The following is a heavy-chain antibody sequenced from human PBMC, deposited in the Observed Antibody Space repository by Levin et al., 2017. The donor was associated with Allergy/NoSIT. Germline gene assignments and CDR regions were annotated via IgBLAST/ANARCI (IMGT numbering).Heavy chain of an antibody. CDR2: INHRGYT. J-gene: IGHJ3*02. V-gene: IGHV4-34*01. CDR3: AVFSLRYGTFEI. D-gene: IGHD4-17*01. CDR1: FFSFFFSS. Sequence: SETLSLTFSFSFFSFFFSSFLFLLPPPLKGLEWIGEINHRGYTAYNPSLKSRATISVDTSRNQFSVKLNSVTAADTAVYYCAVFSLRYGTFEIWGQGTMVTVSS.